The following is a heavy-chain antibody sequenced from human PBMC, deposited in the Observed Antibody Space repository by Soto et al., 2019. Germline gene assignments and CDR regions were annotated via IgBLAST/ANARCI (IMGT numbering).Heavy chain of an antibody. CDR3: AHSSFFLGVFDY. CDR2: IYYSGST. J-gene: IGHJ4*02. CDR1: GGSISSYY. D-gene: IGHD6-6*01. Sequence: SETLSLTCTVSGGSISSYYWSWIRQPPGKGLEWIGYIYYSGSTNYNPSLKSRVTISVDTSKNQFSLKLSSVTAADTAVYYCAHSSFFLGVFDYWGQGTLVTVSS. V-gene: IGHV4-59*08.